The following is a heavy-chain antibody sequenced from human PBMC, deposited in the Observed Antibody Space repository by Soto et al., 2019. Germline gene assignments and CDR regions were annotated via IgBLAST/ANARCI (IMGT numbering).Heavy chain of an antibody. CDR3: AKGGRQWLVTSDFNY. J-gene: IGHJ4*02. CDR1: GFTFSIYI. V-gene: IGHV3-30*02. CDR2: IMPGRNT. Sequence: GGSLRLSCAASGFTFSIYIMNWVRQAPGKGLEWVSYIMPGRNTHYADSVKGRFTISRDSSKNTVSLEMTSLRAEDTAVYYCAKGGRQWLVTSDFNYWGQGALVTVSS. D-gene: IGHD6-19*01.